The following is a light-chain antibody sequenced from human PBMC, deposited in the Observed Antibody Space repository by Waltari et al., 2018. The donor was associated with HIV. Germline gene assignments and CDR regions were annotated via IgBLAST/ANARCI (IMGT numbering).Light chain of an antibody. CDR1: SSNIGTDY. J-gene: IGLJ3*02. CDR3: GTWDRSLGGGV. CDR2: DNY. Sequence: QSVLTQPPSVSAAPGQKVAISCSVSSSNIGTDYVSWYQHVPGSAPKLLIYDNYKRPSGTPDRFSGSKSGTSATLDITGLQTGDGADYYCGTWDRSLGGGVFGGGTKLTVL. V-gene: IGLV1-51*01.